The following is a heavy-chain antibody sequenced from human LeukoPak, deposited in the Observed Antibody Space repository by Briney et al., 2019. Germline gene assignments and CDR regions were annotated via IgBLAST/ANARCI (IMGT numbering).Heavy chain of an antibody. CDR3: ARHGNGDYVGWFDP. D-gene: IGHD4-17*01. Sequence: SETLSLTCTVSGGSISSYYWSWIRQPPGKRLEWIGYIYYSGSTNYNPSLKSRVTISVDTSKNQFSLKLSSVTAADTAVYYCARHGNGDYVGWFDPWGQGTLVTVSS. CDR1: GGSISSYY. J-gene: IGHJ5*02. CDR2: IYYSGST. V-gene: IGHV4-59*08.